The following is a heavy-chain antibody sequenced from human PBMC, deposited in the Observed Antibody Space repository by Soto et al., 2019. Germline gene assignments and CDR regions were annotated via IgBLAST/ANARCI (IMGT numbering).Heavy chain of an antibody. V-gene: IGHV3-30-3*01. Sequence: QVQLVESGGGVVQPGRSLRLSCAASGFTFSYYAMHWVRQAPGKGLEWVAVISYDGSNNHYADSVKGRFTISRDNSKNTLYLQMNSLRVEDTAVYFCVRDRGQNIGPYELFDDWGQGSLVAVS. D-gene: IGHD2-15*01. CDR3: VRDRGQNIGPYELFDD. CDR2: ISYDGSNN. J-gene: IGHJ4*02. CDR1: GFTFSYYA.